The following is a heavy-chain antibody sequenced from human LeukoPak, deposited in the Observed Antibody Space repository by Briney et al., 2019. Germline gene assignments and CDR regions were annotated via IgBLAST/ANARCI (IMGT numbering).Heavy chain of an antibody. CDR2: ISSSSSYI. CDR1: GFTFSSYS. D-gene: IGHD4-17*01. Sequence: GGSLRLSCAASGFTFSSYSMNWVRQAPGKGLEWVSSISSSSSYIYYADTVKGRFTISRDNAKNSLSLQMNSLRAEDTAVYYCARADFGVRGFFDSWGQGTLVTVSS. J-gene: IGHJ4*02. V-gene: IGHV3-21*01. CDR3: ARADFGVRGFFDS.